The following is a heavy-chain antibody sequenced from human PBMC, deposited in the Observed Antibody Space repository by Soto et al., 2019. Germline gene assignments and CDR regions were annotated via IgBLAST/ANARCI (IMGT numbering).Heavy chain of an antibody. CDR2: IYTSGST. V-gene: IGHV4-4*07. Sequence: PSETLSLTCTVSGGSISSYYWSWIRQPAGKGLEWIGRIYTSGSTNYNPSLKSRVTMSVDTPKNQFSLKLSSVTAADTAVYYCARETTVVVVAAYYFDYWGQGTLVTVSS. D-gene: IGHD2-15*01. J-gene: IGHJ4*02. CDR1: GGSISSYY. CDR3: ARETTVVVVAAYYFDY.